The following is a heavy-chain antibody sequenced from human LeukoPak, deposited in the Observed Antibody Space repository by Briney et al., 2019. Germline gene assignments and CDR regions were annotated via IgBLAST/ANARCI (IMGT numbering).Heavy chain of an antibody. J-gene: IGHJ4*02. Sequence: GASVKVSCKASGGTFSSYAISWVRQAPGQGLEWMGWISAYNGNTNYAQKLQGRVTMTTDTSTSTAYMELRSLRSDDTAVYYCARVVEYGSGSPHFDYWGQGTLVTVSS. CDR3: ARVVEYGSGSPHFDY. D-gene: IGHD3-10*01. CDR2: ISAYNGNT. V-gene: IGHV1-18*01. CDR1: GGTFSSYA.